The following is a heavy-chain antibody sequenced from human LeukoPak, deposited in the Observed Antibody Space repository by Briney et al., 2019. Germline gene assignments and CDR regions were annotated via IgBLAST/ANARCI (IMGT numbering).Heavy chain of an antibody. D-gene: IGHD1-26*01. CDR2: IKSKNDGGTT. V-gene: IGHV3-15*01. CDR1: GFTLSNVW. CDR3: TEFNTRDAFDI. Sequence: AGGSLRLSCAASGFTLSNVWMSWVRQAPGKGLEWVGRIKSKNDGGTTDYAAPVKGRFTISRDDSKNTLYLQMDSLKTEDTAVYYCTEFNTRDAFDIWGQGTMVTVSS. J-gene: IGHJ3*02.